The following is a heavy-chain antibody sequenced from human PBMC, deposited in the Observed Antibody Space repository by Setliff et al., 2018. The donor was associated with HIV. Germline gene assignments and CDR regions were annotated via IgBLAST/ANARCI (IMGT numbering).Heavy chain of an antibody. D-gene: IGHD3-10*01. J-gene: IGHJ3*01. CDR3: ANAPYPRGAFDV. CDR1: GVSITSNSYY. CDR2: LYNNGVT. V-gene: IGHV4-39*01. Sequence: SETLSLTCTVSGVSITSNSYYWGWIRQPPGKGLEWIGSLYNNGVTYYNPSLRSRVTIFVDMSKNQFSRKLTSVTAADTAMYYCANAPYPRGAFDVWGQGTVVTVSS.